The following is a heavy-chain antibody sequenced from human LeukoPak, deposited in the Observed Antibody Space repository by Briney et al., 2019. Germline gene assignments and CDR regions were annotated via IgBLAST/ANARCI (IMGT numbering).Heavy chain of an antibody. Sequence: GGSLRLSCAASGFTFSSYGMHWVRQAPGKGLEWVAVISYDGSNKYYADSVKGRFTISRDNSKNTLYLQMNSLRAEDTAVYYCAKGGSGYDWLLDYWGQGTLVTVSS. J-gene: IGHJ4*02. CDR2: ISYDGSNK. CDR1: GFTFSSYG. V-gene: IGHV3-30*18. CDR3: AKGGSGYDWLLDY. D-gene: IGHD5-12*01.